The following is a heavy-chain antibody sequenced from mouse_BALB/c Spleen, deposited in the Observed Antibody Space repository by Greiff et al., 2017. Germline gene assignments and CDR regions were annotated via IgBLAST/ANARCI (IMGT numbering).Heavy chain of an antibody. CDR2: ISYSGST. CDR1: GYSITSDYA. J-gene: IGHJ3*01. D-gene: IGHD1-2*01. CDR3: ARGATATWFAY. Sequence: ESGPGLVKPSQSLSLTCTVTGYSITSDYAWNWIRQFPGNKLEWMGYISYSGSTSYNPSLKSRISITRDTSKNQFFLQLNSVTTEDTATYYCARGATATWFAYWGQGTLVTVSA. V-gene: IGHV3-2*02.